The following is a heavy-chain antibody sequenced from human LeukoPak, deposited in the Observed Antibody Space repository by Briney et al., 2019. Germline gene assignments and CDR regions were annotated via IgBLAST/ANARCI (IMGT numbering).Heavy chain of an antibody. Sequence: GGSLRLSCAASGFTFDDYAMHWVRQAPGKGLEWVSLISGDGGSTYYADPVKGRFTISRDNSKNSLYLQMNSLRTEDTALYYCAKGTTVTTSYHYGMDVWGQGTTVTVSS. D-gene: IGHD4-17*01. CDR1: GFTFDDYA. V-gene: IGHV3-43*02. J-gene: IGHJ6*02. CDR2: ISGDGGST. CDR3: AKGTTVTTSYHYGMDV.